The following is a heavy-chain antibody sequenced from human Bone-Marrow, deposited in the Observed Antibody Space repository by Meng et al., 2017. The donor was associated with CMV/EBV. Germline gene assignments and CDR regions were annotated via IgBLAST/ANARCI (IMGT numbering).Heavy chain of an antibody. CDR1: GYTFTSYG. D-gene: IGHD2-2*01. J-gene: IGHJ4*02. CDR2: ISAYNGNT. Sequence: ASVKVSCKASGYTFTSYGISWVRQAPGQGLEWMGWISAYNGNTNYAQKLQGRVTMTTDTSTSTAYMELRSLRSDDTAVYYCARGYCSSTSCPPYYFDYWGQGPLVTFYS. V-gene: IGHV1-18*01. CDR3: ARGYCSSTSCPPYYFDY.